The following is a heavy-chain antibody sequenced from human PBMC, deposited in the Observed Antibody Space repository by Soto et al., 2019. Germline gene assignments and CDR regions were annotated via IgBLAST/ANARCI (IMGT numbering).Heavy chain of an antibody. Sequence: GGSLSLSCAASGFTFSSYSMNWVRQAPGKGLEWVSSISSSSSYIYYADSVKGRFTISRDNAKNSLYLQMNSLRAEDTAVYYCARDLSGYDSWYYFDYWGQGTLVTVSS. CDR2: ISSSSSYI. J-gene: IGHJ4*02. CDR1: GFTFSSYS. D-gene: IGHD5-12*01. CDR3: ARDLSGYDSWYYFDY. V-gene: IGHV3-21*01.